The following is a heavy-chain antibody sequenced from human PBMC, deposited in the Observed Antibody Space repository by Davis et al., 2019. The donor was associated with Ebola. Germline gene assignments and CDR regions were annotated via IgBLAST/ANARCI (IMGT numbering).Heavy chain of an antibody. D-gene: IGHD6-13*01. J-gene: IGHJ4*02. Sequence: MPSETLSLTCTVSGGSISSHYWSWIRQSPEKGLEWIGYAYFSGSTNYNPSLKSRVTISVDSSKKQLSLNLRSVTAADTAVYYCARDSARAGAGHLFDCWGQGTLVTVSS. CDR2: AYFSGST. CDR3: ARDSARAGAGHLFDC. CDR1: GGSISSHY. V-gene: IGHV4-59*11.